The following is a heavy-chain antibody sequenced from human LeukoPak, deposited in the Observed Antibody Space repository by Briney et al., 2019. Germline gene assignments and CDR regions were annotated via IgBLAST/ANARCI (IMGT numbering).Heavy chain of an antibody. CDR2: ISADNGKT. V-gene: IGHV1-18*01. CDR3: ARVRNYYGSGSYIYYYYYMDV. J-gene: IGHJ6*03. Sequence: ASMKVSCKTSGYTFTSYGISWVRQAPGQGLEWMGWISADNGKTNYAQKLQGRVTMTTDTSTTTAYMELRSLRSDDTAVYYCARVRNYYGSGSYIYYYYYMDVWGKGTKVTISS. CDR1: GYTFTSYG. D-gene: IGHD3-10*01.